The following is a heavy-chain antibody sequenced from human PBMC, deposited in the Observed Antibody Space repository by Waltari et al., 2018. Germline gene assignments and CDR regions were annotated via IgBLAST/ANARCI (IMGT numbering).Heavy chain of an antibody. CDR1: GYTFTGYY. CDR2: VNPNSGDT. J-gene: IGHJ6*02. D-gene: IGHD2-15*01. CDR3: ARELLVVTSPYYGLDV. Sequence: QVHLMQSGAEVKKPGASVKVSCNTSGYTFTGYYMHWVRPAPGQGLEWMGWVNPNSGDTNYAQKFQGRVTMTRDTSISTAYMELSRLRSDDAAVYFCARELLVVTSPYYGLDVWGQGTTVTVSS. V-gene: IGHV1-2*02.